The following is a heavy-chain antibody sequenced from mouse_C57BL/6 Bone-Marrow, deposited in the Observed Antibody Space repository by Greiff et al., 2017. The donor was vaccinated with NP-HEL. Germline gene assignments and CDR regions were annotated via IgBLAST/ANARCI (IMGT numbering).Heavy chain of an antibody. J-gene: IGHJ3*01. D-gene: IGHD1-1*01. V-gene: IGHV5-17*01. CDR3: ARESYYYGSSYPAWFAY. CDR1: GFTFSDYG. CDR2: ISSGSSTI. Sequence: EVKVVESGGGLVKPGGSLKLSCAASGFTFSDYGMHWVRQAPEKGLEWVAYISSGSSTIYYADTVKGRFTISRDNAKNTLFLQMTSLRSEDTAMYYCARESYYYGSSYPAWFAYWGQGTLVTVSA.